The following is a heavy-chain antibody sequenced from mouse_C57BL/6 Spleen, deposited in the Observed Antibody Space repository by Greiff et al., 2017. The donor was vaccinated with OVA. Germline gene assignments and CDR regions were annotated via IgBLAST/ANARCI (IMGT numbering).Heavy chain of an antibody. D-gene: IGHD2-2*01. V-gene: IGHV1-64*01. Sequence: VQLQQPGAELVKPGASVKLSCKASGYTFTSYWMHWVKQRPGQGLEWIGMIHPNSGSTNYNEKFKSKATLTVDTSSSTAYMQLSSLTSEDSAVDDGARGDGYDDAMDYWGQGTSVTVSS. CDR2: IHPNSGST. J-gene: IGHJ4*01. CDR1: GYTFTSYW. CDR3: ARGDGYDDAMDY.